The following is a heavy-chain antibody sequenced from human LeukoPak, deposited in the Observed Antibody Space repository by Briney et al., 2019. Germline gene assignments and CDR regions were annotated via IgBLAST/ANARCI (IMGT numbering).Heavy chain of an antibody. V-gene: IGHV1-18*01. J-gene: IGHJ4*02. CDR2: ISAYNGNT. CDR1: GYTFTRSG. CDR3: ARDVGRSYDLDY. Sequence: ASVKVSCKASGYTFTRSGISWVRQAPGQRVEWMGWISAYNGNTDYAQSLQSRVTLTIDTSTRTVYMKLRSLRSDDTAGYYCARDVGRSYDLDYWGQGTLVTVSS. D-gene: IGHD3-16*01.